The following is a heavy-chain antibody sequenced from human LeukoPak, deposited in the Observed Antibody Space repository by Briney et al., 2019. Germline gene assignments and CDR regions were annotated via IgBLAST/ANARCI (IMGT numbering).Heavy chain of an antibody. CDR2: IGTAGDT. D-gene: IGHD6-13*01. CDR1: GFTFSDYD. CDR3: AKAAAAGTSTYYFDY. Sequence: GGSLRLSCAASGFTFSDYDMHWVRQATGKGLEWVSAIGTAGDTYYTGSVKGRFTISRENAKNSLYLQMNSLRAGDTAVYYCAKAAAAGTSTYYFDYWGQGTLVTVSS. J-gene: IGHJ4*02. V-gene: IGHV3-13*01.